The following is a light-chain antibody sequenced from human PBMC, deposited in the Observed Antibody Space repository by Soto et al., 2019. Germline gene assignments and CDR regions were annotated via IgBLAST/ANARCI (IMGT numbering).Light chain of an antibody. CDR2: GNS. Sequence: QSVLTQPPSVSGAPGQRVTISCTGNSSNIGAPYDVHWYQQLPGAVPKLLISGNSNRPSGVPDRFSGSKSGPSASLAITGLQAEDEADYYCQSYHSSLSGWVFGGGIKLTVL. CDR3: QSYHSSLSGWV. V-gene: IGLV1-40*01. CDR1: SSNIGAPYD. J-gene: IGLJ3*02.